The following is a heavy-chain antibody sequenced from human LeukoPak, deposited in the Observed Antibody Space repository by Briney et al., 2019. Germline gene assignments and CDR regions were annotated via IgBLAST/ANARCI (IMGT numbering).Heavy chain of an antibody. CDR3: ARVAPYYYDSSGYPLYWYFDL. J-gene: IGHJ2*01. Sequence: GGSLRLSCAASGFTVSSNYMRWVRQAPGKGLEWVSVIYSGGSTYYADCVKGRFTISRDNSKNTLYLQMNSLRAEDTAVYYCARVAPYYYDSSGYPLYWYFDLWGRGTLVTVSS. CDR1: GFTVSSNY. V-gene: IGHV3-53*01. D-gene: IGHD3-22*01. CDR2: IYSGGST.